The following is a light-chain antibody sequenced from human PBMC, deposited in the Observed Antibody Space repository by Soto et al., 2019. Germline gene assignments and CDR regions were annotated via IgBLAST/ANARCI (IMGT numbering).Light chain of an antibody. Sequence: IQLTQSPSSLSASVGDRVTFTCRASEDISSYLVWYKQKPGAAPKLLIYAASALHSGVPSRLRGSGSGTDFTLTISSLHPEDFEVYFCQQFKNYPITFGQGTRLEIK. CDR1: EDISSY. CDR2: AAS. CDR3: QQFKNYPIT. V-gene: IGKV1-9*01. J-gene: IGKJ5*01.